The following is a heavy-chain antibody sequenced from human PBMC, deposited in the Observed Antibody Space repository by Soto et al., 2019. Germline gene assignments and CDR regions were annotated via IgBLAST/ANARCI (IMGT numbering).Heavy chain of an antibody. CDR2: ISGSGGST. Sequence: VQLVESGGGVVQPGRSLRLSCAASGFTFSSYAMHWVRQAPGKGLEWVSAISGSGGSTYYADSVKGRFTISRDNSKNTMYLQRNSLRAEDTAVYYCANPPGGYYYDSSGNPWGQGTLVTVSS. CDR1: GFTFSSYA. D-gene: IGHD3-22*01. CDR3: ANPPGGYYYDSSGNP. J-gene: IGHJ5*02. V-gene: IGHV3-23*04.